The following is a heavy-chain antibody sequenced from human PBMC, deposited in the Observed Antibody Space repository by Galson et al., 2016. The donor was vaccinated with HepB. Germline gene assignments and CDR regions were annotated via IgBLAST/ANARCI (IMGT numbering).Heavy chain of an antibody. J-gene: IGHJ6*02. V-gene: IGHV1-3*04. CDR1: GNTFSNYT. CDR3: AFLRSRGIRYYTTMDV. CDR2: INTGNSNT. Sequence: SVKVSCKASGNTFSNYTLHWVRQAPGHRPEWMGWINTGNSNTKYSQKFQGRLTFTRDTSASTTYMELSSLSSEDTAVFYCAFLRSRGIRYYTTMDVWGQGTTVTVSS. D-gene: IGHD3-10*01.